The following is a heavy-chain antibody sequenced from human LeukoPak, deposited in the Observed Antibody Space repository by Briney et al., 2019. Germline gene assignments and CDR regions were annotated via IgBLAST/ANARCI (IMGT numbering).Heavy chain of an antibody. CDR1: GFTFDDYA. V-gene: IGHV3-9*01. Sequence: GGSLRLSCAASGFTFDDYAMHWVRQAPGKGLEWVSGISWNSDSIGYADSVKGRFTISRDNVKYSLYLQMNSLRAEDTALYYCAKFPVRGYSGYDSEAFDIWGQGTMVTVSS. J-gene: IGHJ3*02. CDR3: AKFPVRGYSGYDSEAFDI. D-gene: IGHD5-12*01. CDR2: ISWNSDSI.